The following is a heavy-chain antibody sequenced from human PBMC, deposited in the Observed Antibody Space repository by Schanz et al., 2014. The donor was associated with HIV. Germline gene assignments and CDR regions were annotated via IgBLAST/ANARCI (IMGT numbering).Heavy chain of an antibody. CDR2: INSDGSST. Sequence: EVQQVLESGGGLVQPGGSLRLSCAASGISLTNNAMTWVRQAPGKGLEWVSRINSDGSSTSYADSVKGRFTISRDNAKNTLYLQMNSLRAEDTAVYYCATDGGLERAFGFWGQGTLVTVSS. CDR1: GISLTNNA. D-gene: IGHD1-1*01. J-gene: IGHJ4*02. V-gene: IGHV3-74*02. CDR3: ATDGGLERAFGF.